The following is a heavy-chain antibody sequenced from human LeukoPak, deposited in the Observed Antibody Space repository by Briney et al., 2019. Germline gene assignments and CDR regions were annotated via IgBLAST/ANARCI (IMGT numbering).Heavy chain of an antibody. J-gene: IGHJ6*03. Sequence: GGSLRLSCAASGFTFSSYAMHWVRQAPGKGLEWVAVISYDGSNKYYADSVKGRFTISRDNSKNTLYLQMTSMRAEDTAVYYCARDPGAATCSGGSCYSNYYYYMDVWGKGTTVTVSS. V-gene: IGHV3-30*01. CDR3: ARDPGAATCSGGSCYSNYYYYMDV. CDR1: GFTFSSYA. D-gene: IGHD2-15*01. CDR2: ISYDGSNK.